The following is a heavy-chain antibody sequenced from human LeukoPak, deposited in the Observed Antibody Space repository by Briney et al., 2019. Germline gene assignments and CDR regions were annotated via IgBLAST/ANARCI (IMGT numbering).Heavy chain of an antibody. CDR3: ARAVGATGWFDP. D-gene: IGHD1-26*01. V-gene: IGHV1-46*01. CDR1: GYTFTSYY. Sequence: GASVKVSCKASGYTFTSYYMHWVRQAPGQGLEWMGIINPSVGSTTYAQKFQGRVTMTRDTSTSTVYMELNSVGSEDTAVYYCARAVGATGWFDPWGQGTLVTVSS. CDR2: INPSVGST. J-gene: IGHJ5*02.